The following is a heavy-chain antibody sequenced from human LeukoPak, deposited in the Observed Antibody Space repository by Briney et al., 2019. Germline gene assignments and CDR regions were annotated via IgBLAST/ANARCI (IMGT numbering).Heavy chain of an antibody. Sequence: SETLSLTCAVYGGSFNGYYWSWIRQSPGGGLEWFGEINDSGVTNCNPSLESRVVLSVDTSKNQFSLRLSSVTAADTAVYYCARRLVDSGASQVSDHWGQGTLVTVSS. CDR1: GGSFNGYY. D-gene: IGHD2-15*01. J-gene: IGHJ4*02. CDR2: INDSGVT. CDR3: ARRLVDSGASQVSDH. V-gene: IGHV4-34*01.